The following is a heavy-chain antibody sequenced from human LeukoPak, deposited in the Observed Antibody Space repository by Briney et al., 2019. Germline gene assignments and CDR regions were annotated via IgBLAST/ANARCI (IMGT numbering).Heavy chain of an antibody. J-gene: IGHJ1*01. CDR2: IYYSGST. CDR3: ARDYGGTSH. V-gene: IGHV4-61*01. CDR1: GGSISSSSYY. Sequence: SETLSLTCTVSGGSISSSSYYWSWIRQPPGQGLEWIGYIYYSGSTNYNPSLKSRVTISVDTSKNQFSLKLSSVTAADTAVYYCARDYGGTSHWGQGTLVTVSS. D-gene: IGHD4-23*01.